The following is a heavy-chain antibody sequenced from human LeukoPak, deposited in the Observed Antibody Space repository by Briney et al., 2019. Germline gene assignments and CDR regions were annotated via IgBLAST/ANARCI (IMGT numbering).Heavy chain of an antibody. Sequence: PGGSLRLSCEDSGFTFSSYGMHWVRQAPGKGLEWVAFIRYDGSNKYYVGSVKGRFTISRDNSKNTLYLQMNSLRAEDTAVYYCAKGSGWEVSYYYYYMDVWGKGTTVTISS. D-gene: IGHD1-26*01. J-gene: IGHJ6*03. CDR2: IRYDGSNK. CDR1: GFTFSSYG. CDR3: AKGSGWEVSYYYYYMDV. V-gene: IGHV3-30*02.